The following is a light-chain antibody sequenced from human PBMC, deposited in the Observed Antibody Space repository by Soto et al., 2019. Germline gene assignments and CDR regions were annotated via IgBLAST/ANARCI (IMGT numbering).Light chain of an antibody. V-gene: IGLV1-44*01. J-gene: IGLJ3*02. CDR1: RSNIGSNL. CDR3: ASWDDSLKGVL. CDR2: FND. Sequence: QSALTQPPSASGTPGQRVSISCSGGRSNIGSNLVSWYQQLPGTAPKLLLYFNDQRPSGVPDRFSGSKSGTSASLAVSELQSEDEADYFCASWDDSLKGVLFGGWTQLTVL.